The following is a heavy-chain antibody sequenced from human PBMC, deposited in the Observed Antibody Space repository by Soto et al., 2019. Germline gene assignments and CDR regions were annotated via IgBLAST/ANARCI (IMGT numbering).Heavy chain of an antibody. CDR3: ERGRYGDY. CDR1: GYTFTSYG. CDR2: ISAHNGNT. D-gene: IGHD1-1*01. Sequence: QVHLVQSGAEVKKPGASVKVSCKGSGYTFTSYGITWVRQATGQGLEWMGWISAHNGNTDYAQKLQGRVTVTRDTSTSTAYMELRSLRADDTVVYYGERGRYGDYWGQGALVTVSS. V-gene: IGHV1-18*01. J-gene: IGHJ4*02.